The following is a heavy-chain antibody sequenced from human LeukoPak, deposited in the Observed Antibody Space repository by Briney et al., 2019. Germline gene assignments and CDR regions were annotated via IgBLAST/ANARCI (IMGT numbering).Heavy chain of an antibody. CDR1: GFTFSSYS. J-gene: IGHJ4*02. CDR3: ARDPSGWYFVDY. CDR2: TSSSSSYI. Sequence: PGGSLRLSCAASGFTFSSYSMNWVRQAPGKGLEWVSSTSSSSSYIYYADSVKGRFTISRDNAKNSLYLQMNSLRAEDTAVYYCARDPSGWYFVDYWGQGTLVTVSS. V-gene: IGHV3-21*01. D-gene: IGHD6-19*01.